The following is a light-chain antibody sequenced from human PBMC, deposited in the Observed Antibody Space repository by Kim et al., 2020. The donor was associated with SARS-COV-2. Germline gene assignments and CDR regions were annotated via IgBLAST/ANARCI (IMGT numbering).Light chain of an antibody. V-gene: IGKV1-12*02. CDR1: QDFRSW. CDR2: AAY. J-gene: IGKJ2*01. Sequence: DIQMTQSPSFVSASEGDRVTISWRASQDFRSWLYWYKQRPGQSPRLLIYAAYNLQTGVPARFSDSGSGTEFTLTITSLKPEVFATFYCQPTNNFPFHVGQGTKL. CDR3: QPTNNFPFH.